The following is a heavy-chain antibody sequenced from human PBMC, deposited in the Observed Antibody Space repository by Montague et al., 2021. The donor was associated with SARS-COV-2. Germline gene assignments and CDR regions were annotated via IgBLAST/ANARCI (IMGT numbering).Heavy chain of an antibody. D-gene: IGHD3-9*01. CDR2: FYYSGST. V-gene: IGHV4-61*01. CDR3: ARAYYDISAMDA. Sequence: SETLSLTCTVSGGSVSSDSYYWSWIRQPPGKGLEWIGYFYYSGSTNYNPSLKSRVTISVDTSKNQFSLQLTAVTAADTAVYCCARAYYDISAMDAWGQGTTVTVSS. J-gene: IGHJ6*02. CDR1: GGSVSSDSYY.